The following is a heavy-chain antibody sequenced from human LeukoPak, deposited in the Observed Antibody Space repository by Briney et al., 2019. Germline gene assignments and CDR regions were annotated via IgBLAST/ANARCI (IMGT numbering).Heavy chain of an antibody. CDR3: AKVPTSTTVTTWGYYGMDV. V-gene: IGHV3-30*18. D-gene: IGHD4-17*01. J-gene: IGHJ6*02. CDR2: ISYDGSNK. CDR1: GFTFSSYG. Sequence: PGRSLRLSCAASGFTFSSYGMHWVRQAPGKGLEWVAVISYDGSNKYYPDSVKGRFTISRDNSKNTLYLQMNSLRAEDTAVYYCAKVPTSTTVTTWGYYGMDVWGQGTTVTVSS.